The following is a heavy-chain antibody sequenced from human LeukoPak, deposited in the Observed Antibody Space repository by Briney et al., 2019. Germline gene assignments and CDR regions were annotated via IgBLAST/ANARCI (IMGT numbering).Heavy chain of an antibody. CDR2: IIPIFGTA. CDR1: GGTFSSYA. J-gene: IGHJ4*02. V-gene: IGHV1-69*13. Sequence: VASVKVSCKASGGTFSSYAISWVRQAPGQGLEWMGGIIPIFGTANYAQKFQGRVTITADESTSTAYMELSSLRSEDTAVYYCARVGDYGDFVIDYWGQGTLVTVSS. CDR3: ARVGDYGDFVIDY. D-gene: IGHD4-17*01.